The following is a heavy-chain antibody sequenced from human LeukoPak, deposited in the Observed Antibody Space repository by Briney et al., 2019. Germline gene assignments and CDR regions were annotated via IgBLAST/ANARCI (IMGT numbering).Heavy chain of an antibody. V-gene: IGHV3-23*01. CDR1: GFTFSSYA. CDR3: AKRGRQQLSSYMDV. J-gene: IGHJ6*03. D-gene: IGHD6-13*01. Sequence: GGSLRLSCAASGFTFSSYAMSWVRQAPGKGLEWVSAISGSGGSTYYADSVKGRFTISRDNSKNTLYLLMTSLGAEDTAVYYCAKRGRQQLSSYMDVWGKGTTVTVSS. CDR2: ISGSGGST.